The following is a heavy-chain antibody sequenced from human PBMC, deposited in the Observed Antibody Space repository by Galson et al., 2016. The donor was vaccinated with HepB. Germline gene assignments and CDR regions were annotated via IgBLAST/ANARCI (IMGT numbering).Heavy chain of an antibody. CDR1: GGSIVGSAFY. D-gene: IGHD1-7*01. J-gene: IGHJ6*03. CDR3: ARRENYSHYYMDV. V-gene: IGHV4-39*01. Sequence: ETLPLTCTVSGGSIVGSAFYWVWIRQPPEKGLELVGSNSYTGNTSYNPSRQSRLTISVDTSQNQFSLKLTSVTAADPAVYYCARRENYSHYYMDVWGKGATVTVSS. CDR2: NSYTGNT.